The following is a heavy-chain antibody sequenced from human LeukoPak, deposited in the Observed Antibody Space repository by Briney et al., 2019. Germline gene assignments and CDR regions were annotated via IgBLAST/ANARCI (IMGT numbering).Heavy chain of an antibody. CDR2: IIPIFGTA. CDR3: ARTWFGELLVSNWFDP. CDR1: GGTFSSYA. Sequence: ASMKVSCKASGGTFSSYAISWVRQAPGQGLEWMGGIIPIFGTADYAQKFQGRVTITADESTSTAYMELSSLRSEDTAVYYCARTWFGELLVSNWFDPWGQGTLVTVSS. D-gene: IGHD3-10*01. J-gene: IGHJ5*02. V-gene: IGHV1-69*13.